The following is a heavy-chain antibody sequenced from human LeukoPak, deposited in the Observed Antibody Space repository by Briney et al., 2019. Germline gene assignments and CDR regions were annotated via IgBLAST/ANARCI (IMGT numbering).Heavy chain of an antibody. Sequence: PSQTLSLTCTVSGGSISSGGYYWSWIRQHPGKGLEWIGYIYYSGGTYYNPSLKSRVTISVDTSKNQFSLKLSSVTAADTAVYYCARDRPSYSSSWYDAFDIWGQGTMVTVSS. CDR1: GGSISSGGYY. V-gene: IGHV4-31*03. CDR2: IYYSGGT. D-gene: IGHD6-13*01. CDR3: ARDRPSYSSSWYDAFDI. J-gene: IGHJ3*02.